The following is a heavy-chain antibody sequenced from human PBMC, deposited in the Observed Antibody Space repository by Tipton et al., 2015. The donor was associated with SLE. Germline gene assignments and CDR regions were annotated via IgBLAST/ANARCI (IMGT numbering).Heavy chain of an antibody. CDR3: ATSREGDHCFTF. CDR2: ISYDGSNK. V-gene: IGHV3-30*04. D-gene: IGHD2-21*01. J-gene: IGHJ4*02. CDR1: GFTFSSYA. Sequence: SLRLSCAASGFTFSSYAMHWVRQAPGKGLEWVAVISYDGSNKYYADSVKGRFTISRDNSKNTLYLQMNSLRAEDTAVYYCATSREGDHCFTFWGQGTLVTVSS.